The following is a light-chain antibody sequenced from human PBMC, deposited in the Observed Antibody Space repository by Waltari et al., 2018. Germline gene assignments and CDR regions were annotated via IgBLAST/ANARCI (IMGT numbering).Light chain of an antibody. Sequence: QSVLTQPPSASGTPGQRVTISCSGSSFNIGSNSVHWYQQLPGTAPNLLIYGNIPRPSGVPDRFSGSKSGTSASLAISGLRSEDEAIYYCATWDDSLGGLWVFGGGTKVTVL. CDR2: GNI. CDR3: ATWDDSLGGLWV. V-gene: IGLV1-47*01. CDR1: SFNIGSNS. J-gene: IGLJ3*02.